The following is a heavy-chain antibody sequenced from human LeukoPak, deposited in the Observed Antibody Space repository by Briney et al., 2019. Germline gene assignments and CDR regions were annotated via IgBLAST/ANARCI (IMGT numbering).Heavy chain of an antibody. CDR3: ARESGSYLWRSWLNP. Sequence: SETLSLTCAVYGGSFSGHSWSWIRQPPGKGLEWIGEVIHGGSTNYNPSLKSRVTISVDTSKNQFSLKLNSVTAADTAVYYCARESGSYLWRSWLNPWGQGTLVTVSS. D-gene: IGHD3-16*01. CDR1: GGSFSGHS. J-gene: IGHJ5*02. V-gene: IGHV4-34*12. CDR2: VIHGGST.